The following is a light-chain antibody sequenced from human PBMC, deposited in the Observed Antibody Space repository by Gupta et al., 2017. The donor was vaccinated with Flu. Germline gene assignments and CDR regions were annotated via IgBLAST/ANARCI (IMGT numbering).Light chain of an antibody. Sequence: AIRWTQPQSPLSAFSGERITITCRASQGINSYLAWYRQSPGKAPEPLIYAASNLQSGVPSRFSGSGSGTDFTLTISSLQSEDFATYYCQQYYNYPWTFGQGTKVDI. V-gene: IGKV1-8*01. CDR3: QQYYNYPWT. CDR1: QGINSY. CDR2: AAS. J-gene: IGKJ1*01.